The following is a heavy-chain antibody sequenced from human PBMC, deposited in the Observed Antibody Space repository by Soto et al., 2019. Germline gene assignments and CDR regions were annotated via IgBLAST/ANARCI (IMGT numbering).Heavy chain of an antibody. D-gene: IGHD3-10*01. CDR2: IYHSGST. Sequence: SETLSVTCAVSGGSISSSNWWSWVRQPPGKGLEWIGEIYHSGSTNYNPSLKSRVTISVDKSKNQFSLKLSSVTAADTAVYYCARVGGFGATTIDYWGQGTLVTVSS. V-gene: IGHV4-4*02. J-gene: IGHJ4*02. CDR1: GGSISSSNW. CDR3: ARVGGFGATTIDY.